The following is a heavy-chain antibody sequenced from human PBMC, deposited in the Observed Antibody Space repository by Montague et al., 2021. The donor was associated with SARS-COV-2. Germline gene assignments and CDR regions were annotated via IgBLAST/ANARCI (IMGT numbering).Heavy chain of an antibody. D-gene: IGHD3-10*01. CDR2: IYPSGDT. Sequence: SXTLSLTCTVSAGSINNYYWSWIRQSAGKGLEWIGRIYPSGDTNYNPSLKSRVTVSVDTSKSQFSLNLSSLTVADTAVYYCASSYGSGYYGFDYWGQGIPVTVSS. J-gene: IGHJ4*02. CDR1: AGSINNYY. CDR3: ASSYGSGYYGFDY. V-gene: IGHV4-4*07.